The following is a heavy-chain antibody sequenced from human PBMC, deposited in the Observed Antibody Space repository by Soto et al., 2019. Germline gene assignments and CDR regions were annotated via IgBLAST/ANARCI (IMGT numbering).Heavy chain of an antibody. Sequence: QITLKESGPTLVKPTQTLTLTCTFSGFSLTTSRVGVGWIRQPPGKALEWLALIYWNDEKRYSPSLKSRLTITKDTSRNQVVLTMTNMDPVDTATYYCAHRLRWLANFDYWGQGTLVTVSS. CDR1: GFSLTTSRVG. D-gene: IGHD6-19*01. V-gene: IGHV2-5*01. CDR2: IYWNDEK. J-gene: IGHJ4*02. CDR3: AHRLRWLANFDY.